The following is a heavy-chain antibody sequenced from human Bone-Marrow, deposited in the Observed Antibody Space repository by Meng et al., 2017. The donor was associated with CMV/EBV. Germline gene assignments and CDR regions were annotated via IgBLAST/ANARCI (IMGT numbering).Heavy chain of an antibody. CDR3: ARDMEIAVAGDY. D-gene: IGHD6-19*01. CDR1: RFTFSDHY. Sequence: GESLKISCVGSRFTFSDHYIDWVRQAPGKGLEWVAVISYDGSNKYYADSVKGRFTISRDNSKNTLYLQMNSLRAEDTAVYYCARDMEIAVAGDYWGQGTLVTVSS. V-gene: IGHV3-30*19. J-gene: IGHJ4*02. CDR2: ISYDGSNK.